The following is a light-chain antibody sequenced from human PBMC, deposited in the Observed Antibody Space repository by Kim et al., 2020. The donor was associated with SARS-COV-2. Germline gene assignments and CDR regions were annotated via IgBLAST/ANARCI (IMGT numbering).Light chain of an antibody. V-gene: IGKV1-27*01. CDR2: AAS. Sequence: ASVGDSVTITCRASQGISNYLAWYQQKPGKVPKLLIYAASTLQSGVPSRFSGSGSGTDFTLTISSLQPEDVATYYCQKYNSASFTFGPGTKVDIK. CDR3: QKYNSASFT. J-gene: IGKJ3*01. CDR1: QGISNY.